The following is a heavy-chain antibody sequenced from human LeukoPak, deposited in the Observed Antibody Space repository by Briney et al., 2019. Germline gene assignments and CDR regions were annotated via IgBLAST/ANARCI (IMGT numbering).Heavy chain of an antibody. D-gene: IGHD2-8*01. CDR1: GFTVSSNY. V-gene: IGHV3-53*01. CDR2: IYSGGST. Sequence: GGSLRLSCAVSGFTVSSNYMSWVRQAPGKGLEWVSVIYSGGSTYYADSVKGRFTISRDNSKNTLYLQMNSLRAEDTAVYYCAKGLGYCSDGVCYYYYYIDVWGKGTTVTVSS. J-gene: IGHJ6*03. CDR3: AKGLGYCSDGVCYYYYYIDV.